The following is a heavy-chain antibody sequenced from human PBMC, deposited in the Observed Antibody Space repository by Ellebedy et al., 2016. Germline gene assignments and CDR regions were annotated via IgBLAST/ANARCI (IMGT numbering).Heavy chain of an antibody. D-gene: IGHD3-10*01. Sequence: GGSLRLXXAASGFNFYNYVMSWVRQAPGKGLEWVSGVSASGGSTYYADSVKGRFTISRDNSKNTLYFQMNSLRAEDTAVYYCARDRGYGMDVWGQGTTVTVSS. J-gene: IGHJ6*02. CDR2: VSASGGST. V-gene: IGHV3-23*01. CDR3: ARDRGYGMDV. CDR1: GFNFYNYV.